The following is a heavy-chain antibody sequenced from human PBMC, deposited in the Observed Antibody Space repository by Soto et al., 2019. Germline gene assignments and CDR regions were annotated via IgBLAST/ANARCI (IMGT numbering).Heavy chain of an antibody. J-gene: IGHJ6*02. CDR3: AYLPCSGGSCYWFSFSGMDV. CDR2: IYWDDDK. V-gene: IGHV2-5*02. D-gene: IGHD2-15*01. Sequence: QITLKESGPTLVKPTQPLTLTCTFSGFSLSTSGVGVAWIRQPPGKALEWLALIYWDDDKRYRPSLESRLTSTKDTSKHKVVLTMTNMDSVDTATYYCAYLPCSGGSCYWFSFSGMDVWGQGTTVTVSS. CDR1: GFSLSTSGVG.